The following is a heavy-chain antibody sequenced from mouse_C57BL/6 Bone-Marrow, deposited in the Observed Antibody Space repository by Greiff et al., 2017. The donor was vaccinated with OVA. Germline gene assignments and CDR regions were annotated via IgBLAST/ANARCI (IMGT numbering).Heavy chain of an antibody. CDR2: INYDGSST. J-gene: IGHJ1*03. V-gene: IGHV5-16*01. CDR1: CFTFSAYF. CDR3: ARGGWDWYFDV. Sequence: EVQLLASEAGFVQPGRSMTLSCTASCFTFSAYFLSWVRQVPEQGLEWVANINYDGSSTYYLDSLKSRFIISRDNAKNILYLQMSSLKSEDTATYYCARGGWDWYFDVWGTGTTVTVSS. D-gene: IGHD3-3*01.